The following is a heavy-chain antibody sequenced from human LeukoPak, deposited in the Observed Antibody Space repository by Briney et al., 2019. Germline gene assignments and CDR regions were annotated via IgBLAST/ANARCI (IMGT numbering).Heavy chain of an antibody. CDR1: GFTFSTYA. V-gene: IGHV3-30-3*01. J-gene: IGHJ4*02. CDR3: ASPYSGTYSYFDY. Sequence: GGSLRLSCAASGFTFSTYAMHWVRQAPGKGLEWVAVTSYDGSNKYYADSVKGRFTISRDNSKNTLYLQMNSLRAEDTAVYYCASPYSGTYSYFDYWGQGTLVTVSS. CDR2: TSYDGSNK. D-gene: IGHD1-26*01.